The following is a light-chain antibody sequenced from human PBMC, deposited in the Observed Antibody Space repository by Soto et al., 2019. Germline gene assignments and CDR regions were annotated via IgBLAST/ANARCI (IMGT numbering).Light chain of an antibody. Sequence: EIVLTQSPGTLSLSPGERATLSCMASQSVSSTYLAWYQQRPGQAPRLLIYGASTRATGIPARFSGSGSGTDFTLTITRLEPEDSAVYFCQQYTGPPTTFGQGTRLEI. CDR3: QQYTGPPTT. V-gene: IGKV3-20*01. CDR2: GAS. CDR1: QSVSSTY. J-gene: IGKJ5*01.